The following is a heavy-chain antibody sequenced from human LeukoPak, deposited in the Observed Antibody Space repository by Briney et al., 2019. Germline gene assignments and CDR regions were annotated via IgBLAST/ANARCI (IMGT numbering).Heavy chain of an antibody. CDR1: GYSFTSYW. CDR3: AIAGGIDSSGWYYDAFDI. CDR2: IYPGDSDT. V-gene: IGHV5-51*01. D-gene: IGHD6-19*01. Sequence: GESLKISCKGSGYSFTSYWIGWVRQMPGKGLEWMGIIYPGDSDTRYSPSFQGQVTISADKSISTAYLQWSSLKASDTAMYYCAIAGGIDSSGWYYDAFDIWGQGTMVTVSS. J-gene: IGHJ3*02.